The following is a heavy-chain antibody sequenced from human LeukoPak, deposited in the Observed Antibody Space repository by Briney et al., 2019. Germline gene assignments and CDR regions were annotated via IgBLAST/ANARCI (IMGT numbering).Heavy chain of an antibody. CDR2: IYHSGST. CDR3: ERERSGSEIFARSFDI. J-gene: IGHJ3*02. CDR1: AGSISSSSYY. Sequence: SETLSLTCTVSAGSISSSSYYRGWIRQPPGKGLEWIGSIYHSGSTYYNPSLKSRVTISVDTSKNQFSLKLSSVTAADTAVYYCERERSGSEIFARSFDIWGQGTMVTVSS. V-gene: IGHV4-39*07. D-gene: IGHD3-3*01.